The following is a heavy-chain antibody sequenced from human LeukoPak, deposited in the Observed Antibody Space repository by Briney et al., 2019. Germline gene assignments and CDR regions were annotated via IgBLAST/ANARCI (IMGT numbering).Heavy chain of an antibody. CDR3: ASAYYYDSSGYPYYYYMDV. CDR1: GYSISSGYY. CDR2: IYHSGST. Sequence: SETLSLTCAVSGYSISSGYYWGWIRQPPGKGREWIGSIYHSGSTYYNPSLNSRVSISVVTSKKQFSLKLRSVPAADTAVYYCASAYYYDSSGYPYYYYMDVWGKGTTVTVSS. D-gene: IGHD3-22*01. J-gene: IGHJ6*03. V-gene: IGHV4-38-2*01.